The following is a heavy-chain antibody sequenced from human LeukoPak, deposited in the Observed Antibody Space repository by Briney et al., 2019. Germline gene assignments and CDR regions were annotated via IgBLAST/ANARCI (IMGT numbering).Heavy chain of an antibody. D-gene: IGHD5-24*01. CDR1: GGSISSGGYY. J-gene: IGHJ5*02. CDR2: IYYNGST. V-gene: IGHV4-31*03. Sequence: SETLSLTCTVSGGSISSGGYYWSWIRQHPGKGLEWIGYIYYNGSTYYNPSLKSRVTISVDTSKNQFSLKLSSVTAADTAVYYCAREGYSNNWFDPWGQGTLVTVSS. CDR3: AREGYSNNWFDP.